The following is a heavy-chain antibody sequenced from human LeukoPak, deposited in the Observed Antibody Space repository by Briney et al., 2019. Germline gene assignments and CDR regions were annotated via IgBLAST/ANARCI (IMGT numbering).Heavy chain of an antibody. CDR3: AKGNGYQLLQELDY. CDR1: GFTFDDYA. Sequence: GGSLRLSCAASGFTFDDYAMHWVRQAPGKGLEWVSGISWNSGSIGYADSVKGRFTISRDNAKNSLYLQMNSLRAEDMALYYCAKGNGYQLLQELDYWGQGTLVTVSS. D-gene: IGHD2-2*01. CDR2: ISWNSGSI. J-gene: IGHJ4*02. V-gene: IGHV3-9*03.